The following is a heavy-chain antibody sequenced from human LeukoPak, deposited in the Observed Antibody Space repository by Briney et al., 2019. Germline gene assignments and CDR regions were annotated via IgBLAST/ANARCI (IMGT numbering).Heavy chain of an antibody. Sequence: SETLSLTCAVYGGSFSDYYWTWIRQPPGKGLEWIGEINHSGSTNYNPSLKSRVTISVDTSKKQFFLRLSSVTAADTAVYYCGKGHGYTRGWYWSHCFAPWGRETLVPVSS. CDR3: GKGHGYTRGWYWSHCFAP. CDR1: GGSFSDYY. CDR2: INHSGST. J-gene: IGHJ5*02. D-gene: IGHD6-19*01. V-gene: IGHV4-34*01.